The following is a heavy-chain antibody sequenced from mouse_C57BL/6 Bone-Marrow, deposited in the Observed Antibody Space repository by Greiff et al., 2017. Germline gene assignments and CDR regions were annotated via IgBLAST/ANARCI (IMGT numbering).Heavy chain of an antibody. CDR2: ISYDGSN. CDR1: GYSITSGYY. J-gene: IGHJ4*01. Sequence: ESGPGLVKPSQSLSLTCSVTGYSITSGYYWNWIRQFPGNKLEWMGYISYDGSNNYNPSLKNRISITRDTSKNQFFLKLNSVTTEDTATYCCARPGHYYGSHYYYAMDYWGQGTSVTVSS. V-gene: IGHV3-6*01. CDR3: ARPGHYYGSHYYYAMDY. D-gene: IGHD1-1*01.